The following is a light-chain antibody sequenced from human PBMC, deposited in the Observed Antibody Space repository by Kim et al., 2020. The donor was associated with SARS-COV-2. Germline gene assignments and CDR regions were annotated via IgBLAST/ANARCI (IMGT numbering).Light chain of an antibody. CDR3: QSYDSSLSAYV. CDR1: SSNIGAGSD. Sequence: QSVLTQPPSVSGAPGQRVTISCTGSSSNIGAGSDVHWYQHLPGTAPKLFIYSNNNRLSGVPDRFSGSKSATSASLAITGLQAEDEADYYCQSYDSSLSAYVFGTGTKVTVL. CDR2: SNN. J-gene: IGLJ1*01. V-gene: IGLV1-40*01.